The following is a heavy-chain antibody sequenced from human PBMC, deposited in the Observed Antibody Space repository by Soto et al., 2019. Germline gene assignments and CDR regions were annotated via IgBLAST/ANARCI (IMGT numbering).Heavy chain of an antibody. V-gene: IGHV4-30-4*01. J-gene: IGHJ2*01. CDR3: ARADVSMVRGVITLWYFDL. CDR1: GGSISSGDYY. CDR2: IYYSGST. Sequence: SETLSLTCTVSGGSISSGDYYWSWIRQPPGKGLEWIGYIYYSGSTYYNPSLKSRVTISVDTSKNQFSLKLSSVTAADTAVYYCARADVSMVRGVITLWYFDLWGRGTLVTVSS. D-gene: IGHD3-10*01.